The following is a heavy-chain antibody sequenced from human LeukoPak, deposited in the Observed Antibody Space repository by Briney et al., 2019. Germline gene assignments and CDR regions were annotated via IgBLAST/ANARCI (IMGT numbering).Heavy chain of an antibody. CDR2: INNGGVST. CDR3: ARELPREVTLYY. J-gene: IGHJ4*02. V-gene: IGHV3-74*01. Sequence: GGSLRLSCAASGFTFISYMMQWVRQAPGKGLVWVSRINNGGVSTSYADSVRGRFTVSRDNGKNTLYLQMNSLRAEDTGVYYCARELPREVTLYYWGQGTLVTVSS. CDR1: GFTFISYM. D-gene: IGHD2-21*02.